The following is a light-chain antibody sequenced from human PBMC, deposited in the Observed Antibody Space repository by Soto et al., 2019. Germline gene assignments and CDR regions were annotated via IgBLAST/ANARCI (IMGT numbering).Light chain of an antibody. V-gene: IGKV1-12*01. J-gene: IGKJ5*01. Sequence: DIQLTQSPSSVSASVGHRATISCRASQDISNWLAWYPQKPGEAPKFLIYAASNLQSGVPSKFSVSGSGTDFTLTISSLQPEDFAVYYCQQARRFPITFGQGTRLEI. CDR2: AAS. CDR3: QQARRFPIT. CDR1: QDISNW.